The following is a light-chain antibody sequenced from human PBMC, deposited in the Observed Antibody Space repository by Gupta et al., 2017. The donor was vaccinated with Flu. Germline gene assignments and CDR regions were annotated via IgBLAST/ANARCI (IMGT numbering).Light chain of an antibody. J-gene: IGLJ3*02. CDR1: QIKYKS. CDR2: EEA. Sequence: SYLLTQPPSVSVAPGQTASLTCGGDQIKYKSVHWYQQKSGQAPVLGLQEEADRPSGIPERFSGANSENMDNLKISRVEAGDEADEDWQVWDSSSGQLWGFGGGTKLTV. V-gene: IGLV3-21*02. CDR3: QVWDSSSGQLWG.